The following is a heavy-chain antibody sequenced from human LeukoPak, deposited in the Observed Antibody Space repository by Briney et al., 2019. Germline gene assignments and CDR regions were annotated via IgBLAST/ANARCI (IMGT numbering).Heavy chain of an antibody. J-gene: IGHJ4*02. D-gene: IGHD6-13*01. V-gene: IGHV3-48*03. CDR3: ASMKYSSSWYFDY. CDR1: GFTFSSYE. Sequence: GGSLRLSCAASGFTFSSYEMNWVRQAPGKGLEWVSYISSSGSTIYFADSVKGRFTISRDNAKNSLYLQMNSLRAEDTAVYYCASMKYSSSWYFDYWGQGTLVTVSS. CDR2: ISSSGSTI.